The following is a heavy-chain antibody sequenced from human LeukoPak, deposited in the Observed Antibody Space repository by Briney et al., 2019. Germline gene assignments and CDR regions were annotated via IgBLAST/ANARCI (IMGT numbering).Heavy chain of an antibody. CDR3: ARDIEYSNDWYGWFDP. Sequence: PSETLSLTCSVSGGSISSYYWRWIRQSPGKGLEWIGYIYYSGITNYNPSLKSRVTISIDTSKNQFSLKLTSVTAADTAVYYCARDIEYSNDWYGWFDPWGQGTLVTVSS. CDR2: IYYSGIT. CDR1: GGSISSYY. V-gene: IGHV4-59*01. D-gene: IGHD6-19*01. J-gene: IGHJ5*02.